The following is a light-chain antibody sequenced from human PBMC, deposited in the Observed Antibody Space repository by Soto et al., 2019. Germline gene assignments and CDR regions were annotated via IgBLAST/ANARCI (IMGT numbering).Light chain of an antibody. CDR3: AAWDDSLTGPV. V-gene: IGLV1-44*01. CDR1: SSNIGSNV. J-gene: IGLJ3*02. CDR2: SNN. Sequence: QSVLTQPPSVSGTPGQRVTISCSGSSSNIGSNVVKWYQQLPGTAPKLLIYSNNQRPSGVPDRFSGYKSGTSASLAISGLQSEDEADYYCAAWDDSLTGPVFGGGTKLTVL.